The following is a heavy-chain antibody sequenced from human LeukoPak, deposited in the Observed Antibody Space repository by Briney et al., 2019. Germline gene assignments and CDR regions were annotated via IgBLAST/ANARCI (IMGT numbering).Heavy chain of an antibody. V-gene: IGHV1-18*01. Sequence: GASVKVSCKASGYTFRQYSISWVRQAPGQGLEWMGWISAYNGNTNYAQKLQGRVTMTTDTSTSTAYMELRSLRSDDTAVYYCARDWRYCGGDCYSGPYDYYYYYMDVWGKGTTVTISS. J-gene: IGHJ6*03. CDR2: ISAYNGNT. D-gene: IGHD2-21*02. CDR3: ARDWRYCGGDCYSGPYDYYYYYMDV. CDR1: GYTFRQYS.